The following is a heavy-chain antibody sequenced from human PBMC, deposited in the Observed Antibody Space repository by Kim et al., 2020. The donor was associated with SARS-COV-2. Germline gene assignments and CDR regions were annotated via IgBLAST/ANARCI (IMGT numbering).Heavy chain of an antibody. V-gene: IGHV4-30-2*01. CDR2: TSHSAIT. Sequence: SETLSLTCAVSGVSISSGGYSWSWIRQPPGKGLEWTGYTSHSAITYYNPSLKSRVTISVDRSKNQFSLKLSSVTAAGTAGYYCAREKVRGVIDYWGQGTLVTVSS. D-gene: IGHD3-10*01. J-gene: IGHJ4*02. CDR1: GVSISSGGYS. CDR3: AREKVRGVIDY.